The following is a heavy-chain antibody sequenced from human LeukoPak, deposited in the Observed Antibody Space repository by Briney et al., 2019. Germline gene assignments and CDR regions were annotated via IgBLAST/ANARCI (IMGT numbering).Heavy chain of an antibody. V-gene: IGHV4-61*01. CDR3: ARDNRIVGATGAFDI. Sequence: SETLSLTCTVSGGSISSSSYYWSWIRQPPGKGLEWIGYIYYSGSTNYNPSLKSRVTISVDTSKNQFSLKLSSVTAADTAVYYCARDNRIVGATGAFDIWGQGTMVTVSS. D-gene: IGHD1-26*01. J-gene: IGHJ3*02. CDR2: IYYSGST. CDR1: GGSISSSSYY.